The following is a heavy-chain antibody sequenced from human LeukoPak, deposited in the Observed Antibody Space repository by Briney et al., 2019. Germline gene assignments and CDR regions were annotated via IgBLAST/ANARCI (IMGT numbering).Heavy chain of an antibody. J-gene: IGHJ6*03. V-gene: IGHV3-20*04. CDR2: INRNGGST. Sequence: GGSLRLSCAASGFAFDDYGMSWVRQTPGKGLEWVSGINRNGGSTGYEASVKGRFTISRDNAKNSLYLQMNSLRAEDTVLYYCARYLRKLYGVGGDYYFYMDVWGKGTTVTVSS. CDR1: GFAFDDYG. CDR3: ARYLRKLYGVGGDYYFYMDV. D-gene: IGHD3-16*01.